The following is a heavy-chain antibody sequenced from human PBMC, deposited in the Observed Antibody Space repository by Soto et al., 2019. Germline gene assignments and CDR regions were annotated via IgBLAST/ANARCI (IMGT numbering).Heavy chain of an antibody. Sequence: GGSLRLSCAASGFTFSSYAMSWVRQAPGKGLEWVSAISGSGGSTYYADSVKGRFTISRDNSKNTLYLQMNSLRAEDTAVYYCAKDPRLRFLEWLPIPALNWFDPWGQGTLVTVSS. D-gene: IGHD3-3*01. V-gene: IGHV3-23*01. CDR2: ISGSGGST. CDR1: GFTFSSYA. J-gene: IGHJ5*02. CDR3: AKDPRLRFLEWLPIPALNWFDP.